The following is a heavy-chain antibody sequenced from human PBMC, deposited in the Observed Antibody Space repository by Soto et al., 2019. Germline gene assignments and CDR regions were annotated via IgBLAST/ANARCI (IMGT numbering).Heavy chain of an antibody. J-gene: IGHJ5*02. Sequence: QVQLQESGPGLVKPSQTLSLTCTVSGGSISSGGYYWSWIRQHPGKGLEWIGYIYYSGSTYDNPSLRSRVTISVDTSKNQFSLKRSSVTAADTAVYYCARCPAAIYGNWFDPWGQGTLVTVSS. V-gene: IGHV4-31*03. D-gene: IGHD2-2*02. CDR1: GGSISSGGYY. CDR3: ARCPAAIYGNWFDP. CDR2: IYYSGST.